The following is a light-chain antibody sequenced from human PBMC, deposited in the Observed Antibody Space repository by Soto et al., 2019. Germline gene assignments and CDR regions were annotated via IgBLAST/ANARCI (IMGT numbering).Light chain of an antibody. J-gene: IGKJ4*01. V-gene: IGKV1-39*01. CDR1: QSIGSH. Sequence: IQVTQSPSSLSASVGDSVTITCRASQSIGSHLNWYRQKPGTAPNLLIHGASSLHGGVPSRFSGSGSGTDFTLTISALQPEDFATYYCLQTYSLPVAFGGGTKVEN. CDR2: GAS. CDR3: LQTYSLPVA.